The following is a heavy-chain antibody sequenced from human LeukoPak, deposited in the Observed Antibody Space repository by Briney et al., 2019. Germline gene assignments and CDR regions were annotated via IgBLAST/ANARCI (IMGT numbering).Heavy chain of an antibody. CDR2: ISDSGGRT. CDR1: GFAFSSYA. J-gene: IGHJ4*02. Sequence: PGGSLRLSCAASGFAFSSYAMSWVRRAPGKGLEWVSSISDSGGRTYYADSVKGRLTISRDNSKNTLYLQMNSLRAEDTAVYYCAKGLISAYYFDYWGQGTLVTVSS. D-gene: IGHD3-22*01. V-gene: IGHV3-23*01. CDR3: AKGLISAYYFDY.